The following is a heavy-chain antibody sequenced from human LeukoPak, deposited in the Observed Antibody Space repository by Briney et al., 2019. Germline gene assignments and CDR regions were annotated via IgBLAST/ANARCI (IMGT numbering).Heavy chain of an antibody. CDR3: STYYYGSGRRGGFDY. CDR2: INPNSGGT. V-gene: IGHV1-2*02. Sequence: ASVKVSCKASGYTFTGYYMHWVRQAPGQGLEWMGWINPNSGGTNYAQKFQGRVTMTRDTSISTAYMELSRLRSDDTAVYYCSTYYYGSGRRGGFDYWGQGTLVTVSS. D-gene: IGHD3-10*01. CDR1: GYTFTGYY. J-gene: IGHJ4*02.